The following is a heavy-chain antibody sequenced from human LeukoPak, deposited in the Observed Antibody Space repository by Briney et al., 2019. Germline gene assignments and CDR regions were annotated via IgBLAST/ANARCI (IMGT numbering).Heavy chain of an antibody. D-gene: IGHD6-19*01. CDR2: VYHSGST. CDR1: GGSISSSYW. Sequence: SETLSLTCTVSGGSISSSYWWSWVRQPPGKGLEWIGEVYHSGSTNYNPSLESRVTISVDTSKNQFSLRLSSVTAADSAVYYCAKGGSSGWSNQYYFDYWGQGTLVTVSS. J-gene: IGHJ4*02. V-gene: IGHV4-4*02. CDR3: AKGGSSGWSNQYYFDY.